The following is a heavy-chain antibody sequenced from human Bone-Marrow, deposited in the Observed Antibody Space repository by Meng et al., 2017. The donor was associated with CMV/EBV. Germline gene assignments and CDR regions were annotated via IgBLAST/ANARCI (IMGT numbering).Heavy chain of an antibody. V-gene: IGHV3-13*01. Sequence: GESLKISCAASGFTFSSYDMHWVRQATGKGLEWVSAIGTAGDTYYPGSVKGRFTISRENAKNSLYLQMNSLRAGDTAVYYCARGKWELLLDYWGQGTLVTVSS. D-gene: IGHD1-26*01. J-gene: IGHJ4*02. CDR1: GFTFSSYD. CDR3: ARGKWELLLDY. CDR2: IGTAGDT.